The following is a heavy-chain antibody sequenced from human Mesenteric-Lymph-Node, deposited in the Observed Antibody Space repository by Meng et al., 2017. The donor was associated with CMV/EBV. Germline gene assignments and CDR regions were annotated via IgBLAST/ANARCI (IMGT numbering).Heavy chain of an antibody. CDR1: GYTFTSYD. CDR3: ARDLTAMAFFDY. CDR2: MNPNSGNT. J-gene: IGHJ4*02. D-gene: IGHD5-18*01. V-gene: IGHV1-8*01. Sequence: ASVKVSCKASGYTFTSYDINWVRQATGQGLEWMGWMNPNSGNTGYAQKFQGRVTMTRNTSISTAYMELSSLRSEDTAVYYCARDLTAMAFFDYWGQGTLVTVSS.